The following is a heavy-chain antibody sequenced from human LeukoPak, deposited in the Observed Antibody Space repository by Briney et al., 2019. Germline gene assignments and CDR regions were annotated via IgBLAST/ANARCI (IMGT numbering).Heavy chain of an antibody. CDR3: ARMTTVTTPLAYYYYGMDV. V-gene: IGHV4-59*01. CDR2: IYYSGST. D-gene: IGHD4-4*01. J-gene: IGHJ6*02. CDR1: GGSFSGYY. Sequence: PSETLSLTCAVYGGSFSGYYWSWIRQPPGKGLEWIGYIYYSGSTNYNPSLKSRVTISVDTSKNQFSLKLSSVTAADTAVYYCARMTTVTTPLAYYYYGMDVWGQGTTVTVSS.